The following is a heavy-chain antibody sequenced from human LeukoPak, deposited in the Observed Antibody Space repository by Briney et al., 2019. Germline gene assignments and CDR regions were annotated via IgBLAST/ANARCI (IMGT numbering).Heavy chain of an antibody. Sequence: SETLSLTCTVSGDSTSNYYWSWIRQPPGKGLEWIGYIYYNGDTSYNPSLKSRVTISVDTSKNQFSLRLSSVTAADTALYYCASAPRQGTIGGLDYWGQGTLVTVSS. CDR1: GDSTSNYY. V-gene: IGHV4-59*08. CDR2: IYYNGDT. D-gene: IGHD1-14*01. J-gene: IGHJ4*02. CDR3: ASAPRQGTIGGLDY.